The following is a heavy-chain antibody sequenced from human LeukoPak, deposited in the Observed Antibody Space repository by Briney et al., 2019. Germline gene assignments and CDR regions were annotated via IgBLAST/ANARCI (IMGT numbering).Heavy chain of an antibody. D-gene: IGHD2-21*01. CDR1: GGSISSSSYY. CDR3: ARAVIPNWFDP. Sequence: SETLSLTCTVSGGSISSSSYYWGWIRQPPGKGLEWIGSIYYSGSTYYNPSLKSRVTISVDTSKNQFSLKLSSVTAADTAVYYCARAVIPNWFDPWGQGTLVTVSS. J-gene: IGHJ5*02. CDR2: IYYSGST. V-gene: IGHV4-39*07.